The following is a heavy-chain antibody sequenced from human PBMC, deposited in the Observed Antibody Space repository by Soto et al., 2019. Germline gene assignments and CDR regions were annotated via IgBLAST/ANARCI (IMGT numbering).Heavy chain of an antibody. CDR2: IKSKTDGGTT. CDR3: TTVINQYYYYYYMDV. J-gene: IGHJ6*03. Sequence: PGGSLRLSCAASGFTFGNAWMNWVRQAPGKGLEWVGRIKSKTDGGTTDYAAPVKGRFTISRDDSKNTLYLQMNSLKTEDTAVYYCTTVINQYYYYYYMDVWGKGTTVTVSS. V-gene: IGHV3-15*07. CDR1: GFTFGNAW.